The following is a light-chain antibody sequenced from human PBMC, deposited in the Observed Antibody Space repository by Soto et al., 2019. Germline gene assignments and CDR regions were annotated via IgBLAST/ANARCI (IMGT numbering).Light chain of an antibody. CDR1: SSDVGGYNY. CDR2: EVS. CDR3: SSYAGSNNLV. J-gene: IGLJ2*01. Sequence: QSALTQPPSASGSPGQSVTISFTGTSSDVGGYNYVSWYQQHPGKAPKLMIYEVSKRPSGVPDRFSGSKSGNTASLTVSGLQAEYEADCSCSSYAGSNNLVFGGGTKVTVL. V-gene: IGLV2-8*01.